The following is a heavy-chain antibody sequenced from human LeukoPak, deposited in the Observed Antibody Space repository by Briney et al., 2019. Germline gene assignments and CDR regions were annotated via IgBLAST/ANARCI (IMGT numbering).Heavy chain of an antibody. Sequence: ASVKVSCKASGYTFTSYYMHWVRQAPGQGLEWMGLINPSGSSTSYAQKFQGRLSLTRDMSTSTDYMELSSLRSEDTAVYYCARGSFGERYYYYMDVWGKGTTVTISS. J-gene: IGHJ6*03. CDR2: INPSGSST. CDR1: GYTFTSYY. D-gene: IGHD3-10*01. V-gene: IGHV1-46*01. CDR3: ARGSFGERYYYYMDV.